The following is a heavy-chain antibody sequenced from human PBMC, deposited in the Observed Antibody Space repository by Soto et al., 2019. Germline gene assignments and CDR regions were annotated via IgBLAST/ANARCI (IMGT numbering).Heavy chain of an antibody. Sequence: GESLKISCKGSGYSFTSYWIGWVRQMPGKGLEWMGIIYPGDSDTRYSPSFQGQVTISADKSISTAYLQWSSLKASDTAMYYCARRRCSGGSCYSSYYYYGMDVWGQGTTVTVSS. CDR3: ARRRCSGGSCYSSYYYYGMDV. J-gene: IGHJ6*02. CDR1: GYSFTSYW. V-gene: IGHV5-51*01. D-gene: IGHD2-15*01. CDR2: IYPGDSDT.